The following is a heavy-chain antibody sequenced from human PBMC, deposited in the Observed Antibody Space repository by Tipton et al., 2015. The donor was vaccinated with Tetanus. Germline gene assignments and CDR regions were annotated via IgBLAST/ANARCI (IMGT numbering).Heavy chain of an antibody. CDR3: ARATSTGPAYNWFDP. Sequence: TLSLTCTVSGGSIASQYWSWIRQPAGKGLEWIGRTYIRGTTTYNPSLKSRVTISVDTSENQMSLRLTSVTAADTAVYYCARATSTGPAYNWFDPWGQGTLVTVSS. CDR2: TYIRGTT. V-gene: IGHV4-4*07. J-gene: IGHJ5*02. CDR1: GGSIASQY. D-gene: IGHD2-8*02.